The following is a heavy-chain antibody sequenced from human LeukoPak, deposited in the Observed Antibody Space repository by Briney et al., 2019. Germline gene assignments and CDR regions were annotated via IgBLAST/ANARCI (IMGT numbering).Heavy chain of an antibody. CDR2: IYYSGST. CDR1: GGSISSSSYY. D-gene: IGHD3-9*01. J-gene: IGHJ5*02. V-gene: IGHV4-39*01. CDR3: ARHEDPYYDILTGYRPRSRFDP. Sequence: SETLSLTCTVSGGSISSSSYYWGWIRQPPGKGLEWIGSIYYSGSTYYNPSLKSRVTISVDTSKNQFSLKLSSVTAADTAVYYCARHEDPYYDILTGYRPRSRFDPWGQGTLVTVSS.